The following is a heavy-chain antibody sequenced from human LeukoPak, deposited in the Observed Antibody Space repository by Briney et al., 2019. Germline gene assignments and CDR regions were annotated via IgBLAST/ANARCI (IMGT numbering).Heavy chain of an antibody. V-gene: IGHV1-2*02. CDR1: GYTFTDYY. CDR3: ARGHDTLPSYDF. Sequence: ASVKVSCKASGYTFTDYYVIWVRQGPGQGLEWMGWINGNSGGTKYGQKFPGRVTMTRDTSINTAHMELSGLRSDDTAVYYCARGHDTLPSYDFWGQGTLVTVSA. CDR2: INGNSGGT. J-gene: IGHJ4*02.